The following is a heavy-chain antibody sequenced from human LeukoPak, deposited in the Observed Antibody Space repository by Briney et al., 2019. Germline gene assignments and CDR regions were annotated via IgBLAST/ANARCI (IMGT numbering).Heavy chain of an antibody. D-gene: IGHD4-17*01. CDR1: GFSFSSYG. Sequence: ARCLRLSCAISGFSFSSYGMHWVRQAPGKGLEWVAVILYDGRHKCHADSVKGRFTISRDNSKRSLFLQMNSLRAEDTAVYYCAKDLRPQIPYGESPRGTAPMGHWGQGTLVTVSS. CDR2: ILYDGRHK. CDR3: AKDLRPQIPYGESPRGTAPMGH. V-gene: IGHV3-30*18. J-gene: IGHJ4*02.